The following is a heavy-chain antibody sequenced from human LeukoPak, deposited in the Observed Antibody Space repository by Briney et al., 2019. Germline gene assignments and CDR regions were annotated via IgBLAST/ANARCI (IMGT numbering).Heavy chain of an antibody. Sequence: SETLSLTCTVSSGSISSYYWSWIRQPPGKGLEWIGYIYYSGSTNYNPSLKSRVTISVDTSKNQFSLKLSSVTAADTAVYYCARHMYSSSWYGGKGDYYYYYMDVWGKGTTVTVSS. D-gene: IGHD6-13*01. CDR1: SGSISSYY. CDR3: ARHMYSSSWYGGKGDYYYYYMDV. V-gene: IGHV4-59*08. J-gene: IGHJ6*03. CDR2: IYYSGST.